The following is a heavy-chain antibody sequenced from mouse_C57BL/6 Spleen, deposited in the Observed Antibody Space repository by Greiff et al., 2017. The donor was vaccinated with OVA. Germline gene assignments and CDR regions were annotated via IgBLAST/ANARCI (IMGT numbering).Heavy chain of an antibody. Sequence: QVQLKQPGAELVRPGSSVKLSCKASGYTFTSYWMHWVKQRPIQGLEWIGNIDPSDSETHYNQKFKDKATLTVDKSSSTAYMQLSSLTSEDSAVYYCARSTGVTTGGYYFDYWGQGTTLTVSS. CDR2: IDPSDSET. J-gene: IGHJ2*01. D-gene: IGHD2-2*01. CDR1: GYTFTSYW. CDR3: ARSTGVTTGGYYFDY. V-gene: IGHV1-52*01.